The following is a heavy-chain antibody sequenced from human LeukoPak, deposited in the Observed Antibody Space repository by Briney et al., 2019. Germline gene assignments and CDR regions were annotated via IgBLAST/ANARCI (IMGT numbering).Heavy chain of an antibody. CDR3: ARAKYSSSWFDP. V-gene: IGHV3-30*04. J-gene: IGHJ5*02. CDR1: GFTFSSYA. CDR2: ISYDGSNK. Sequence: GGSLRLSCAASGFTFSSYAMHWVRQAPGKGLEWVAVISYDGSNKYYADSVKGRFTISRVNSKNTLYLQMNSLRAEDTAVYYCARAKYSSSWFDPWGQGTLVTVSS. D-gene: IGHD6-13*01.